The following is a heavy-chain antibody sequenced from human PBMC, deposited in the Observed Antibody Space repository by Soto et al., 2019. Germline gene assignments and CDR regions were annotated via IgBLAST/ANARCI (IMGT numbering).Heavy chain of an antibody. D-gene: IGHD6-13*01. V-gene: IGHV3-33*05. Sequence: QVQLVESGGGVVQPGRSLRLSCAASGFTFSSYGMNWVRQAPGKGLEWVAVISYDGSNKYYADSVKGRFTISRDNSKNTLYLQMNSLRAEDTAVYYCAGDRDSSSWPPYFDYWGQGTLVTVSS. CDR1: GFTFSSYG. CDR2: ISYDGSNK. J-gene: IGHJ4*02. CDR3: AGDRDSSSWPPYFDY.